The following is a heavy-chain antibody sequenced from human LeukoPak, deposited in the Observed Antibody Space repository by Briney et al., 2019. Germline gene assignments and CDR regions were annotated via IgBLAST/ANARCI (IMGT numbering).Heavy chain of an antibody. J-gene: IGHJ4*02. CDR1: GFTCDDYA. CDR2: ISGDGGST. Sequence: GGSLRLSCAASGFTCDDYAMHCVRQAPPKGLDSVSLISGDGGSTYYADSVKGRFTISRDNSKNSLYLHMNSLRTEDTALYYCAKDDDYYGSGSFNWGQGTLVTVSS. V-gene: IGHV3-43*02. CDR3: AKDDDYYGSGSFN. D-gene: IGHD3-10*01.